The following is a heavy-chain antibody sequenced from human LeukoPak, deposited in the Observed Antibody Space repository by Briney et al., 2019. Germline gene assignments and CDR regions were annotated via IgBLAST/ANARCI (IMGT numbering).Heavy chain of an antibody. CDR1: GGSISSYY. D-gene: IGHD1-26*01. CDR2: IYYSGST. J-gene: IGHJ4*02. Sequence: SETLSRTCTVSGGSISSYYWSWIRQPPGKGLEGIGYIYYSGSTNYHPSLKSRVTISADTSKNQFSLKLTSVTAADTAVHYCAGLSSGSRPPNWGQGTLVTVSS. CDR3: AGLSSGSRPPN. V-gene: IGHV4-59*08.